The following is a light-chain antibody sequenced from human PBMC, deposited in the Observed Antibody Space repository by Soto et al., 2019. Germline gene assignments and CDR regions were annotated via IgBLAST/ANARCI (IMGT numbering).Light chain of an antibody. CDR2: AAF. Sequence: DIQLTQSPSFLSASVGGRVTITCRASQDIKNYLAWYQQKPGKAPNLLIYAAFTLQSGVPSRFSGSGSGTEFTLTISSLQPEDFATYYCQQLNDYPFAFG. J-gene: IGKJ2*01. V-gene: IGKV1-9*01. CDR1: QDIKNY. CDR3: QQLNDYPFA.